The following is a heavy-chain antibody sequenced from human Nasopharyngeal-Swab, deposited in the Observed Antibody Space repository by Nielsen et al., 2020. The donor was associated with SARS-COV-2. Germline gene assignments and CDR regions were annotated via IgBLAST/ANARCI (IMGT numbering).Heavy chain of an antibody. Sequence: ASVKVSCKASGYTFTSYDINWVRQATGQGLEWMGWMNPNSGNTGYAQKFQGRVTMTEDTSTDTAYMELSSLRSEDTAVYYCATGGATPYYFDYWGQGTLVTVSS. V-gene: IGHV1-8*01. CDR3: ATGGATPYYFDY. CDR2: MNPNSGNT. CDR1: GYTFTSYD. J-gene: IGHJ4*02. D-gene: IGHD1-26*01.